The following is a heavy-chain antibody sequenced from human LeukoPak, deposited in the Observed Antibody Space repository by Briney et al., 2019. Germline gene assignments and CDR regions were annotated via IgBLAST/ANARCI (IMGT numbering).Heavy chain of an antibody. CDR3: AKGDRIVGGFIDY. V-gene: IGHV3-23*01. CDR2: ISGSGGST. Sequence: PGGSLRLSCAASAFTFSSYAMSWVRQAPGKGLEWVSGISGSGGSTYYEDSVKGRFTISRDNSKNTLYLQMNSLRAEDTAVYYCAKGDRIVGGFIDYWGQGTLVTVSS. D-gene: IGHD1-26*01. CDR1: AFTFSSYA. J-gene: IGHJ4*02.